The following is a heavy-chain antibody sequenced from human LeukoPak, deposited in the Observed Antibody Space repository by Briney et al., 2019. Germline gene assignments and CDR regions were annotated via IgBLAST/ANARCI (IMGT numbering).Heavy chain of an antibody. Sequence: GGSLRLSCAASGLTFSSYGMHWVRQAPGKGLEWVAVISYDGSNKYYADSVKGRFTISRDNSKNTLYLQMNSLRAEDTAVYYCAKDGSSDAFDIWGQGTMVTVSS. V-gene: IGHV3-30*18. CDR1: GLTFSSYG. CDR2: ISYDGSNK. CDR3: AKDGSSDAFDI. J-gene: IGHJ3*02.